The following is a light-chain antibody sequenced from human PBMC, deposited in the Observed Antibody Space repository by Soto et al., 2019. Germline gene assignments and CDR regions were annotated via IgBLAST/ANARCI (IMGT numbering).Light chain of an antibody. Sequence: EIVMTQSPATLSVSPGERATLSCRASQSVRSNLAWYQQKPGQAPRLLIYGASTRATGIPARFSGSGSGTEFTLTISSLQSEDFAVYYCQQYNNWLWTFDLGTKVEIQ. CDR1: QSVRSN. CDR3: QQYNNWLWT. CDR2: GAS. V-gene: IGKV3-15*01. J-gene: IGKJ1*01.